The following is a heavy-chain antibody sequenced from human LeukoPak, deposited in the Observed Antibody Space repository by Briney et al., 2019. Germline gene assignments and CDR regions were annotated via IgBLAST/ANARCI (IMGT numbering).Heavy chain of an antibody. V-gene: IGHV3-23*01. J-gene: IGHJ4*02. D-gene: IGHD6-13*01. CDR1: GFTFSSYA. Sequence: GGSLRLSCAASGFTFSSYALSWVRKAPGKGLEWVSGISENGGTTFYADSVKGRFTITRDNSKNTLYVQMNSLRGEDTAVYYCAKDYGPKQLVFFDSWGQGTLVTVSS. CDR2: ISENGGTT. CDR3: AKDYGPKQLVFFDS.